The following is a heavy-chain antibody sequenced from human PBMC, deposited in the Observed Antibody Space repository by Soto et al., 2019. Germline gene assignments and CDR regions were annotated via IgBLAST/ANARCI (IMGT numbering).Heavy chain of an antibody. CDR1: GFTFSSYA. CDR2: ISGSGGST. Sequence: GGSLRLSCAASGFTFSSYAMSWVRQAPGKGLEWVSAISGSGGSTYYADSVKGRFTISRDNSKNTLYLQMNSLRAEDTAVYYCAKAQADDYGDYHDYYYYYMDVWGKGTTVTVSS. CDR3: AKAQADDYGDYHDYYYYYMDV. V-gene: IGHV3-23*01. D-gene: IGHD4-17*01. J-gene: IGHJ6*03.